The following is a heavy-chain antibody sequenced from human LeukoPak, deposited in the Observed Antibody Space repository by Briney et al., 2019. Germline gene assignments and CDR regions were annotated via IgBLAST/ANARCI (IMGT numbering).Heavy chain of an antibody. CDR1: GYTFTSYG. CDR2: ISTYNDNT. D-gene: IGHD6-19*01. V-gene: IGHV1-18*01. Sequence: ASVKVSCKASGYTFTSYGLSWVRQAPGQGFEWMGWISTYNDNTHYAQKFQGRVTMTTDTSTNTAYMELRSLRSDDTAVYYCAREMAVAGSGVIGSWGQGTLVTVSS. J-gene: IGHJ4*02. CDR3: AREMAVAGSGVIGS.